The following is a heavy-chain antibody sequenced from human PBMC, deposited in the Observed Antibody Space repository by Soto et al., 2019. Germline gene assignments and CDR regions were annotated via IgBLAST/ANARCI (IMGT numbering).Heavy chain of an antibody. CDR1: GGSISSYY. CDR2: IYTSGST. CDR3: ARGYGDYGY. V-gene: IGHV4-4*08. Sequence: SETLSLTCTVSGGSISSYYCSWIRQPPGKGLEWIGYIYTSGSTNYNPSLKSRVTMSVDTSKNQFSLRLSSVTAADTAVYYCARGYGDYGYWGQGTLVTVSS. D-gene: IGHD4-17*01. J-gene: IGHJ4*02.